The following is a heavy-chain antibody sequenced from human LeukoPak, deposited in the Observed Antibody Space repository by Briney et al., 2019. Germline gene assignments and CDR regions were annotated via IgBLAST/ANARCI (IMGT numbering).Heavy chain of an antibody. CDR1: GGSISSYY. CDR3: ARAFSGYYDSSGYPNWFDP. D-gene: IGHD3-22*01. Sequence: SETLSLTCTVSGGSISSYYWSWIRQPPGKGLEWIGYIYYSGSTNYNPSLKSRVPISVDTSKSQFSLKLSSVTAADTAVYYCARAFSGYYDSSGYPNWFDPWGQGTLVTVSS. CDR2: IYYSGST. J-gene: IGHJ5*02. V-gene: IGHV4-59*01.